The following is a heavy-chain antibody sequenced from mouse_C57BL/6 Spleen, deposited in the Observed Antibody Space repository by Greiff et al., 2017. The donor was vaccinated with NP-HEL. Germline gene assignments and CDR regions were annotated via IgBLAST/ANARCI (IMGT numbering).Heavy chain of an antibody. D-gene: IGHD2-1*01. J-gene: IGHJ4*01. CDR1: GYTFTSYW. CDR2: IDPNSGGT. CDR3: AREGGNYDYYAMDY. Sequence: QVQLQQPGAELVKPGASVKLSCKASGYTFTSYWMHWVKQRPGRGLEWIGRIDPNSGGTKYNEKFKSKATLTVDKSSSTAYMQLSSLTSEDSAVDYDAREGGNYDYYAMDYWGQGTSVTVSS. V-gene: IGHV1-72*01.